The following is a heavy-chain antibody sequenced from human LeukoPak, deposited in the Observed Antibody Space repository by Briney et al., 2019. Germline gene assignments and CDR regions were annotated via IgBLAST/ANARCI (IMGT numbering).Heavy chain of an antibody. CDR1: GGSFSGYH. CDR3: ARSGRYQIY. Sequence: PSETLSLTCAVYGGSFSGYHWSWIRQPPGKGLEWIGEINHSGTTNYNPSLKSRVTISEDTFRNQFSLKLSSVTAADTAVYYCARSGRYQIYWGRGTMVTVSS. D-gene: IGHD3-10*01. CDR2: INHSGTT. V-gene: IGHV4-34*01. J-gene: IGHJ4*02.